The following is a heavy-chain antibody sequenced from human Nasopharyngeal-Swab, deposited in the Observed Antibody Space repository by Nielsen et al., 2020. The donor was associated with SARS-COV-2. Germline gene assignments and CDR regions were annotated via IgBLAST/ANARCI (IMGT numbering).Heavy chain of an antibody. J-gene: IGHJ3*02. V-gene: IGHV1-18*01. D-gene: IGHD3/OR15-3a*01. CDR2: ISAYNGDT. CDR3: ARGREDYGFWPGNPQDAFDI. CDR1: GYTFKSFA. Sequence: ASVKVSCKASGYTFKSFAVNWVRQAPGQGLEWMGWISAYNGDTNYAQKVQGRVTMTTETSTRTAYMELRSLRSDDTAVYYCARGREDYGFWPGNPQDAFDIWGQGTMVTVSP.